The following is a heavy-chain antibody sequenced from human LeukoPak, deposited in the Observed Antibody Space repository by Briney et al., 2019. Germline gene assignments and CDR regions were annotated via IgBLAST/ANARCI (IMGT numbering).Heavy chain of an antibody. Sequence: GSLRLSFVASGFTVSHNFMDWVRKAPGKGVELVSTIRIGGTRDYAESVKGRFIISRDNSKNTLYLQMNNLRVEDTAVYYCAREPSHDSYYDFWGHGTLVTVSS. V-gene: IGHV3-53*01. CDR1: GFTVSHNF. J-gene: IGHJ4*01. CDR3: AREPSHDSYYDF. CDR2: IRIGGTR. D-gene: IGHD3-16*01.